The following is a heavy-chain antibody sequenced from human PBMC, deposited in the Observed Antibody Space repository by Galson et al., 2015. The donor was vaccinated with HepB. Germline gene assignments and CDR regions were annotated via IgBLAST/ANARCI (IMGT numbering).Heavy chain of an antibody. Sequence: QSGAEVKKPGESLRISCKGSGYSFTSYWISWVRQMPGKGLEWMGRIDPSDSYTNYSPSFQGHVTISADKSISTAYLQWSSLKASDTAMYYCARRGGYCSSTSCLYYGVDVWGQGTTVTVSS. CDR2: IDPSDSYT. CDR1: GYSFTSYW. D-gene: IGHD2-2*01. J-gene: IGHJ6*02. CDR3: ARRGGYCSSTSCLYYGVDV. V-gene: IGHV5-10-1*01.